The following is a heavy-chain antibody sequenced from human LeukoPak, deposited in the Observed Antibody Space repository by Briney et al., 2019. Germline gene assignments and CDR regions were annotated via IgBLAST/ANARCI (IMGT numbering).Heavy chain of an antibody. V-gene: IGHV3-23*01. CDR1: GSTFKSFA. J-gene: IGHJ4*02. CDR3: AKGIYYDSGSCNK. CDR2: ITGGGETT. Sequence: GGSLRLSCAASGSTFKSFAMTWVRQTPGAGLEWVSTITGGGETTFHSNAVKGRFTISRDNSKNTLYLQMNSLRAEDTAVYFCAKGIYYDSGSCNKWGQGTTVTVSS. D-gene: IGHD3-10*01.